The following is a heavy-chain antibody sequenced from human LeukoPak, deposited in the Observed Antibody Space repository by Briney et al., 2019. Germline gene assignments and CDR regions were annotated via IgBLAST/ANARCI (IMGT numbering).Heavy chain of an antibody. CDR3: ARHAVMGATTSHYDY. Sequence: GESLKISCQGSGYSFTSYWIGWVRQMPGKGLECMGIIYPGDSDTRYSPSFQGQVTISADKSSSTAYLQWSSLKASDSAMYYCARHAVMGATTSHYDYWGQGTLVTVSS. CDR1: GYSFTSYW. CDR2: IYPGDSDT. V-gene: IGHV5-51*01. D-gene: IGHD1-26*01. J-gene: IGHJ4*02.